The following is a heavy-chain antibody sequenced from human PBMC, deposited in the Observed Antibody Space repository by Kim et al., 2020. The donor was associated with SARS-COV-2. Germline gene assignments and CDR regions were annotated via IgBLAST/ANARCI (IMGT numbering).Heavy chain of an antibody. CDR1: GFTFSSYG. D-gene: IGHD6-13*01. Sequence: GGSLRLSCAASGFTFSSYGMHWVRQAPGKGLEWVAVIWYDGSNKYYADSVKGRFTISRDNSKNTLYLQMNSLRAEDTAVYYCARDPSGYSSSWYDPAKYFNYYYGMDVWGQGTTVTVSS. CDR2: IWYDGSNK. J-gene: IGHJ6*02. V-gene: IGHV3-33*01. CDR3: ARDPSGYSSSWYDPAKYFNYYYGMDV.